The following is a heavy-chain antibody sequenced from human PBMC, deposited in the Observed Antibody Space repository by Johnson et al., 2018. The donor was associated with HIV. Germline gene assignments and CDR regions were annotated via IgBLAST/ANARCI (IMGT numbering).Heavy chain of an antibody. V-gene: IGHV3-15*01. Sequence: VQLVESGGGLVQPGGSLRLSCAASGFTFSNAWMSWVRQAPGKGLEWVGRIKIKTDGGTTDYAAPVKGRFIISRDDSKNTLYLQMNSLRAEDTAVYYCTYISDWSPGAFDIWGQGTMVTVSS. J-gene: IGHJ3*02. CDR2: IKIKTDGGTT. CDR1: GFTFSNAW. D-gene: IGHD3-9*01. CDR3: TYISDWSPGAFDI.